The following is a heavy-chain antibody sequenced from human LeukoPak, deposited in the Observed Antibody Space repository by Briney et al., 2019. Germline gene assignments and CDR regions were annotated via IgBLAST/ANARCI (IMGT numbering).Heavy chain of an antibody. CDR2: IYYSGST. CDR3: ARRSSGYSNYAFDI. V-gene: IGHV4-59*01. D-gene: IGHD3-22*01. CDR1: GGSISSYY. Sequence: ASETLSLTCTVSGGSISSYYWSWIRQPPGKGLEWIGYIYYSGSTNYNPSLKSRVTISVDTSKNQFSLKLSSVTAADTAVYYCARRSSGYSNYAFDIWGQGTMVTVSS. J-gene: IGHJ3*02.